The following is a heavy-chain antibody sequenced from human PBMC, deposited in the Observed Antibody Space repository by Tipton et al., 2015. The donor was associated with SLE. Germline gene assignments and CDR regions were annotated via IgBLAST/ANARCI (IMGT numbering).Heavy chain of an antibody. D-gene: IGHD3-16*01. CDR1: GFIFSNYG. V-gene: IGHV3-30*02. CDR3: AKDGPSKGARPWHFDL. CDR2: IRYDEKNK. J-gene: IGHJ2*01. Sequence: SLRLSCAASGFIFSNYGMHWVRQAPDKGLEWVAFIRYDEKNKYYRASVKGRFAISRDKNTLYLQMNSLTTEDTAVYYCAKDGPSKGARPWHFDLWGRGTLVTVSS.